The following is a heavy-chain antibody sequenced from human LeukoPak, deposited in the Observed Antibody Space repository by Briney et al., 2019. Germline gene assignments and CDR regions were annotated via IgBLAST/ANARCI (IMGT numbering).Heavy chain of an antibody. CDR1: GGSISSYY. J-gene: IGHJ2*01. CDR2: IYYSGST. Sequence: PSETLSLTCAVSGGSISSYYWSWIRQPPGKRLEWIGYIYYSGSTNYNPSLKSRVTISVDTSKNQFSLKLSSVTAADTAVYYCARSPPYSSGWRGGNWYFDLWGRGTLVTVSS. D-gene: IGHD6-19*01. V-gene: IGHV4-59*01. CDR3: ARSPPYSSGWRGGNWYFDL.